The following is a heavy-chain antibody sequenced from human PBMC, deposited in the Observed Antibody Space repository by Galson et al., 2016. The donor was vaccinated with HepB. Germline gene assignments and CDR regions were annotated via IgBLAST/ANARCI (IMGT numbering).Heavy chain of an antibody. D-gene: IGHD5-12*01. CDR3: AGQSGPFDY. J-gene: IGHJ4*02. CDR1: GGSITTYY. V-gene: IGHV4-4*07. CDR2: VFHGGSS. Sequence: SETLSLTCTVSGGSITTYYWSWIRHPAGKGLEWLGRVFHGGSSKYNPSLKSRVTISIDPSRNHFSLTLTSVTAADTAIYYCAGQSGPFDYWGQGILVTVSS.